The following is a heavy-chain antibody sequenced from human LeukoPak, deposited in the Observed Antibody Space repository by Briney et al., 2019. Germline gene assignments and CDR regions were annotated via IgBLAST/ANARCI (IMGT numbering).Heavy chain of an antibody. CDR2: ISYDGSNK. Sequence: PGRSLRLSCAASGFTFSSYAMHWVRQAPGKGLEWVAVISYDGSNKYYADSVKGRFTISRDNSKNTLYLQMNSLRAEDTAVYYCAKQSGYHRGYFDYWGQGTLVTVSS. J-gene: IGHJ4*02. V-gene: IGHV3-30-3*02. D-gene: IGHD3-3*01. CDR3: AKQSGYHRGYFDY. CDR1: GFTFSSYA.